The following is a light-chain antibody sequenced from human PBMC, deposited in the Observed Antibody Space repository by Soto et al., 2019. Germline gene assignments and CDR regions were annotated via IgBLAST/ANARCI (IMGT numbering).Light chain of an antibody. CDR3: TSYTSSSTYV. J-gene: IGLJ1*01. V-gene: IGLV2-14*01. CDR2: DVS. CDR1: SSDVGNYNY. Sequence: QSALTQPASVSGAPGQSIALSCPGTSSDVGNYNYVSWYQQHPDKAPKLMIFDVSNRPSGVSDRFSGSKSGNTASLTISGLQADDEADYYCTSYTSSSTYVFGTGTKVTVL.